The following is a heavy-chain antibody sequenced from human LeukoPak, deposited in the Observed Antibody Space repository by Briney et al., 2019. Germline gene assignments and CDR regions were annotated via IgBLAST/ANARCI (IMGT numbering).Heavy chain of an antibody. CDR3: TTDPIVLMVYDDAFDI. CDR2: IRSNSYGGTT. V-gene: IGHV3-15*01. Sequence: GGSLRLSCAASGFTFSSYSMNWVRQAPGKGLECVGFIRSNSYGGTTEYAASVKGRFIISRDDSKNTLYLQMNSLKTEDTAVYYCTTDPIVLMVYDDAFDIWGQGTMVTVSS. J-gene: IGHJ3*02. CDR1: GFTFSSYS. D-gene: IGHD2-8*01.